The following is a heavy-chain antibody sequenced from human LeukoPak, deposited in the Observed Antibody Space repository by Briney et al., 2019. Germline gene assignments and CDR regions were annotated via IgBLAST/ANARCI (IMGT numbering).Heavy chain of an antibody. J-gene: IGHJ4*02. V-gene: IGHV4-39*01. CDR1: GGSISSRSYY. CDR2: IYYTGST. D-gene: IGHD4-17*01. Sequence: SETLSLPCTASGGSISSRSYYWGWIRQPPGKGLEWIGSIYYTGSTYYNPSLKSRVTIAVDTSKNQFSLKMSAVTAADTAVYYCARRDYGDWYFDYWGQGTLVTVSS. CDR3: ARRDYGDWYFDY.